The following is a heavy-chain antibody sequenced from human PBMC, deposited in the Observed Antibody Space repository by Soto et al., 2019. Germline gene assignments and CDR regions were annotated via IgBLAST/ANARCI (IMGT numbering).Heavy chain of an antibody. V-gene: IGHV3-7*03. CDR2: IKQDGSEN. D-gene: IGHD3-16*02. J-gene: IGHJ6*02. CDR1: GFTFSSYS. Sequence: GGSLRLSCAASGFTFSSYSMNWVRQAPGKGLEWVASIKQDGSENYYVASVKGQFIISRDNAKNSLYLQMSSLRAEDTAVYYYARWVVGSSYGLDVWGQGTTVTVSS. CDR3: ARWVVGSSYGLDV.